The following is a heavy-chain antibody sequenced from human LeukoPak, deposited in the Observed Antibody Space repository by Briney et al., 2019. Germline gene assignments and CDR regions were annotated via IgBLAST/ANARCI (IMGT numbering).Heavy chain of an antibody. CDR3: ARGLGNWGSTKGLQNWYFDL. D-gene: IGHD7-27*01. CDR2: IYHSGGT. Sequence: GSLRLSCAASGFTFSSYAMHWVRQAPGKGLEWIGEIYHSGGTNYNPSLKSRVTISVDKSKNQFSLKLSSVTAADTAVYYCARGLGNWGSTKGLQNWYFDLWGRGTLVTVSS. CDR1: GFTFSSYA. V-gene: IGHV4-4*02. J-gene: IGHJ2*01.